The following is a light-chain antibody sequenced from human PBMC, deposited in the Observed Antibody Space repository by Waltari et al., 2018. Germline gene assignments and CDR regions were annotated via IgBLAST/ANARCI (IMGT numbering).Light chain of an antibody. CDR3: QQYCDTPRT. Sequence: DIVMTQSPDPLAVSLGERATIHCKSSHSVFWSSKNKNCLAWYQQKPRQPPKLLIYWASTRESGVPDRFSGSGSGTDFTLTISSLQAEDVAVYYCQQYCDTPRTFGQGTKVEIK. CDR2: WAS. J-gene: IGKJ1*01. V-gene: IGKV4-1*01. CDR1: HSVFWSSKNKNC.